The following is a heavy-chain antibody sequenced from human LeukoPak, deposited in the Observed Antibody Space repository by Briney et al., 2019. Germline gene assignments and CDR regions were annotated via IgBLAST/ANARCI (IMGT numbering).Heavy chain of an antibody. V-gene: IGHV1-2*02. CDR1: GYTFTGYY. CDR2: INPNSGGT. J-gene: IGHJ3*02. Sequence: ASVKVSCTASGYTFTGYYMHWVRQAPGQGLEWMGWINPNSGGTNYAQKFQGRVTMTRDTSISTAYMELSRLRSDDTAVYYCASFIVVVVAAFDAFDIWGQGTMVTVSS. D-gene: IGHD2-15*01. CDR3: ASFIVVVVAAFDAFDI.